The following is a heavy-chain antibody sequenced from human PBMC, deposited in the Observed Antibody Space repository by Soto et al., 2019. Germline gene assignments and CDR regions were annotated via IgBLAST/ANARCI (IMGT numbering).Heavy chain of an antibody. Sequence: LPETLSLTCTVSGGSISSYYWSWIRQPPGKGLEWIGYMYYSGRTNYNPSLKSRVTISVDTSKNQFSLKLSSVTAADAAVYYCARDGYSSYFDYWGQGTLVTVSS. D-gene: IGHD6-13*01. CDR3: ARDGYSSYFDY. J-gene: IGHJ4*02. CDR1: GGSISSYY. V-gene: IGHV4-59*01. CDR2: MYYSGRT.